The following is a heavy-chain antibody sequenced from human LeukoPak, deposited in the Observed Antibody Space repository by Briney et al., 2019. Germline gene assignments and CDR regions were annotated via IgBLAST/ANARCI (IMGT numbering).Heavy chain of an antibody. J-gene: IGHJ3*02. CDR3: AKDFRGRYCSGGSCSGYDAFDI. CDR1: GFTFSSYA. CDR2: ISGSGGST. D-gene: IGHD2-15*01. V-gene: IGHV3-23*01. Sequence: GGSLRLSCAASGFTFSSYAMSWVRQAPGKGLEWVSAISGSGGSTYYADSVKGRFTISRDNSKNTLYLQMNSLRAEDTAVYYCAKDFRGRYCSGGSCSGYDAFDIWGQGTMVTVSS.